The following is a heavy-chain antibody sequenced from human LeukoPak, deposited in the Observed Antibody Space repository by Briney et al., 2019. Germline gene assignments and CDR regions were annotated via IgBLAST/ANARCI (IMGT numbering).Heavy chain of an antibody. CDR2: IYHSGST. Sequence: PSETLSLTCAVSGGSISSGGYSWSWIRQPPGKGLEWIGYIYHSGSTYYNPSLKSRVTISGDRSKNQFSLKLRSVTAADTAVYYCARIRPWYSSSWYEGGAFDIWGQGTMVTVSS. CDR3: ARIRPWYSSSWYEGGAFDI. J-gene: IGHJ3*02. D-gene: IGHD6-13*01. V-gene: IGHV4-30-2*01. CDR1: GGSISSGGYS.